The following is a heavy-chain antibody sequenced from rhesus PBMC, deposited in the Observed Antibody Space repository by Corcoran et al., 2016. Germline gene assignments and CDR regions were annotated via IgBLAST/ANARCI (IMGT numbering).Heavy chain of an antibody. V-gene: IGHV4-80*01. D-gene: IGHD3-9*01. CDR1: GDSTSRNW. CDR2: ASGYNGGT. J-gene: IGHJ4*01. CDR3: ACEGLGGSPADY. Sequence: QVHLKESSPGLVKPSGTLSLACAVSGDSTSRNWWSWIRQSPGKGMGWRGEASGYNGGTNDKPSLKVRDTIPQDASRNKLSLKLNSVTAADAAVYYCACEGLGGSPADYWGQGILVTVSS.